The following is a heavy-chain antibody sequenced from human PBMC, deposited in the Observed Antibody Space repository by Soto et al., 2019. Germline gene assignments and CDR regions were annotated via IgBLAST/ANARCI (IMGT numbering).Heavy chain of an antibody. CDR1: GGSISSYY. Sequence: SETLSLTCTVSGGSISSYYWNWIRQPPGKGLEWIGYIYYSGITNYNPSLKSRVTISGDASKNQFSLKLSSVTAADTAVYYCARADIVVVPAATYYYGIDVWGQGTTVTVSS. J-gene: IGHJ6*02. CDR2: IYYSGIT. V-gene: IGHV4-59*01. CDR3: ARADIVVVPAATYYYGIDV. D-gene: IGHD2-2*01.